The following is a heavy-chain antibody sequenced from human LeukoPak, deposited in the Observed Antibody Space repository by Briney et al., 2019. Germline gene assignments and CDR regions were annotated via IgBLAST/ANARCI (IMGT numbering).Heavy chain of an antibody. CDR3: ARGYSSAWYRLRDY. CDR2: ISGSGGST. V-gene: IGHV3-23*01. Sequence: PGGSLRLSCAASGFTFSSYAMSWVRQAPGKGLEWVSAISGSGGSTYYADSVKGRFTISRDNAENSLYLQMNSLRAEDTAVYFCARGYSSAWYRLRDYWGQGTLVTVSS. D-gene: IGHD6-19*01. J-gene: IGHJ4*02. CDR1: GFTFSSYA.